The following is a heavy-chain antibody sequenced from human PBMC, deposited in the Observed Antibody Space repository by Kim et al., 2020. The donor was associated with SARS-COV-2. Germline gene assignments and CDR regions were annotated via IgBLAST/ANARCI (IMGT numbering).Heavy chain of an antibody. CDR2: ISGSDDST. Sequence: GGSLRLSCAASGFTFSTYATTWVRQAPGKGLEWVSVISGSDDSTYYADSVKGRFTISRDDSKNTLYLQMNSLRAEDTAVYYCAKDPFGGSSPPWWGQGTLVTVSS. CDR1: GFTFSTYA. D-gene: IGHD1-26*01. V-gene: IGHV3-23*01. J-gene: IGHJ4*02. CDR3: AKDPFGGSSPPW.